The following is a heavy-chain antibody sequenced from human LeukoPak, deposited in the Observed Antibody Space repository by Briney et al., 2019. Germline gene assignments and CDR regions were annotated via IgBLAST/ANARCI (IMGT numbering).Heavy chain of an antibody. Sequence: SETLSLTCTVSGGSISSYYWSWIRQPPGKGLVWIGYIYYSGSTNYNPSLKSRVTISVDTSKNQFSLKLSSVTAADTAVYYCARKRDYGDYRWYFDLWGRGTLVTVSS. CDR3: ARKRDYGDYRWYFDL. CDR2: IYYSGST. D-gene: IGHD4-17*01. J-gene: IGHJ2*01. V-gene: IGHV4-59*01. CDR1: GGSISSYY.